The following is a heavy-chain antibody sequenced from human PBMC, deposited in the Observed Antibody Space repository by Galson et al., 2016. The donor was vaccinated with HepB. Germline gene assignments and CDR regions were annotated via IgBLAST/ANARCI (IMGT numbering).Heavy chain of an antibody. J-gene: IGHJ1*01. Sequence: TLSLTCTVSGGSISSDGYYWGWIRQLPGKGLEWIGYISYSGNNYYNPSLKSRVTISIQTSKNQFSLRLTSVTAADTAVYYCAREAFCAGGVCYTSGYFQQWGQGTQVTVSS. CDR1: GGSISSDGYY. D-gene: IGHD2-8*02. CDR2: ISYSGNN. CDR3: AREAFCAGGVCYTSGYFQQ. V-gene: IGHV4-31*03.